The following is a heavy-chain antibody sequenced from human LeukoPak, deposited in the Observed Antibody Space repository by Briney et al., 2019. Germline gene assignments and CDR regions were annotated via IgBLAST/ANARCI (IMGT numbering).Heavy chain of an antibody. CDR2: IVPMFGIA. J-gene: IGHJ4*02. CDR3: ATTSVRDGFNYFDY. V-gene: IGHV1-69*05. D-gene: IGHD5-24*01. CDR1: GGTFITYG. Sequence: GASVKVSCKASGGTFITYGINWVRQAPGQGLEWMGGIVPMFGIANYAQEFEGRVSITTDESSTTAYMELSSLRSEDTAFYYCATTSVRDGFNYFDYWGQGTLVPVSS.